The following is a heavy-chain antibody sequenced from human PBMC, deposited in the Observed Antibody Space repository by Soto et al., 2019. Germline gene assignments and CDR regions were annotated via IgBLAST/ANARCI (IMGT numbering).Heavy chain of an antibody. J-gene: IGHJ6*02. CDR3: ARDVDSGYESPNYNYYGMAV. CDR2: IIPIFGVP. CDR1: GGSSSNYA. Sequence: ASVKVSCKASGGSSSNYAISWVRRAPGQGLEWMGAIIPIFGVPNYAQNFRGRVTITADDSTSTAYMELSSLTSEDTATYFCARDVDSGYESPNYNYYGMAVWGQGTTVTVSS. V-gene: IGHV1-69*13. D-gene: IGHD5-12*01.